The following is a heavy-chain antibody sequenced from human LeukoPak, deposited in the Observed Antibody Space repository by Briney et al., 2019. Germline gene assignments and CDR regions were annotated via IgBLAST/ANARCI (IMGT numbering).Heavy chain of an antibody. J-gene: IGHJ4*02. CDR2: ISGSGGST. D-gene: IGHD6-13*01. V-gene: IGHV3-23*01. CDR3: AKSRSSSWYDSYFDY. CDR1: GFTFSSYA. Sequence: GGSLRLSCTASGFTFSSYAMSWVRQAPGKGLEWVSAISGSGGSTYYADSVKGRFTISRDNSKNTLYLQMNSLRAEDTAVYYCAKSRSSSWYDSYFDYWGQGTLVTVSS.